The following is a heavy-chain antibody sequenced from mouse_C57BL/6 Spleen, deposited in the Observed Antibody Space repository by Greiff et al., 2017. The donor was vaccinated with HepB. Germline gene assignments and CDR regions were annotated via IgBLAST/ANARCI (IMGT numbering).Heavy chain of an antibody. CDR1: GYTFTTYP. V-gene: IGHV1-47*01. J-gene: IGHJ3*01. CDR2: FHPYNDDT. Sequence: VQLQQSGAELVKPGASVKMSCKASGYTFTTYPIEWMKQNHGKSLEWIGNFHPYNDDTKYNEKFKGKATLTVEKSSSTVYLGLCRLTSDDAAVYCGARGGYDGFAYWGQGTLVTVSA. CDR3: ARGGYDGFAY. D-gene: IGHD2-12*01.